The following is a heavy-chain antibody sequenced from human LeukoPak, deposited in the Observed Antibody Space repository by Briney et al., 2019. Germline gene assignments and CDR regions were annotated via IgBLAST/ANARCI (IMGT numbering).Heavy chain of an antibody. J-gene: IGHJ6*02. CDR1: GFTVSSNY. CDR2: IYSGGST. CDR3: ARDRGLYCSSTSCHNHFGMDV. V-gene: IGHV3-66*01. D-gene: IGHD2-2*01. Sequence: GGSLRLSCAASGFTVSSNYMSWVRQAPGKGLEWVSVIYSGGSTYYADSVKGRFTISRDNSKNTLYLQMNSLRAEDTAVYYCARDRGLYCSSTSCHNHFGMDVWGQGTTVTVSS.